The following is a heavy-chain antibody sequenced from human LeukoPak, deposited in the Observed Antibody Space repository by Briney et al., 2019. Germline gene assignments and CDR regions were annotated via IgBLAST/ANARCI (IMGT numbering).Heavy chain of an antibody. D-gene: IGHD2-2*01. CDR3: ARDASDIVVVPAAVGPFDL. CDR1: GFTFSSYA. V-gene: IGHV3-64*01. CDR2: ISGNGVST. Sequence: GGSLRLSCAASGFTFSSYAMYWVRRTPGKGLEYVSVISGNGVSTHYANSVKGRFSISRDNSKNKLYLQMGSLRAEDMAVYYRARDASDIVVVPAAVGPFDLWGQGTLVTVSS. J-gene: IGHJ4*02.